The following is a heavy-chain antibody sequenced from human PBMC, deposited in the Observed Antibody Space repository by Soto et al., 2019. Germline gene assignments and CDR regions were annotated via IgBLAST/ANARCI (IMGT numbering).Heavy chain of an antibody. J-gene: IGHJ4*02. CDR2: ISYDERNK. V-gene: IGHV3-30*03. Sequence: GGSLRLSCAASGFTFSSYGMHWVRQAPGKGLEWVAVISYDERNKYYADSVKGRFTISRDNSKNTLYLQMNSLRAEDTAVYYCAVYYYDSSGFPSPPGYWGQGTLVTVSS. CDR3: AVYYYDSSGFPSPPGY. D-gene: IGHD3-22*01. CDR1: GFTFSSYG.